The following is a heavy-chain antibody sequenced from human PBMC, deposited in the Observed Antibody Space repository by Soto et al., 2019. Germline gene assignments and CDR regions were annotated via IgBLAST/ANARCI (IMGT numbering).Heavy chain of an antibody. CDR1: GYTFTSYG. J-gene: IGHJ4*02. D-gene: IGHD2-2*01. Sequence: QVQLVQSGAEVKKPGASVKVSCKASGYTFTSYGISWVRQAPGQGLEWMGWISAYNGNTNYAQKLQGRVTMTSDTSTSTAYVELRSLRSDDTAVYYCARDGPIVVVPAGSYYFDYWGQGTLVTVSS. CDR3: ARDGPIVVVPAGSYYFDY. CDR2: ISAYNGNT. V-gene: IGHV1-18*04.